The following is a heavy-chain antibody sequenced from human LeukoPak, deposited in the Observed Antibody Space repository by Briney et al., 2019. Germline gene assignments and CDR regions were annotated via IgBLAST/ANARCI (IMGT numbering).Heavy chain of an antibody. CDR2: INPSGGTT. J-gene: IGHJ4*02. Sequence: GASVKVSCKASGYTFTTYYMHWVRQAPGQGLEWMGIINPSGGTTIYAQKFQGRVTVTRDMSTSTAYMELSSLTSDDTAVYYCASWVGATTHNWGQGTLVTVSS. CDR1: GYTFTTYY. CDR3: ASWVGATTHN. V-gene: IGHV1-46*01. D-gene: IGHD1-26*01.